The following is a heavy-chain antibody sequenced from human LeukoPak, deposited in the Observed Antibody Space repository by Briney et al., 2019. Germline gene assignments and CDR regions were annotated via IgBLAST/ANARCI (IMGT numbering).Heavy chain of an antibody. J-gene: IGHJ4*02. CDR1: GYTFTGYY. Sequence: ASVKVSCKASGYTFTGYYMHWVRQAPGQGLEWMGWISPDSGGTDYAQKFQGRVTMTRDTSISTAYMELSRLRSDDTAVYYCARPTYCSGGSCYLGYFDYWGQGTLVTVSS. D-gene: IGHD2-15*01. CDR2: ISPDSGGT. V-gene: IGHV1-2*02. CDR3: ARPTYCSGGSCYLGYFDY.